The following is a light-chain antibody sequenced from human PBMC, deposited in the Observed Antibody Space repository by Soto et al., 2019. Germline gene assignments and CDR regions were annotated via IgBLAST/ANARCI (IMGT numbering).Light chain of an antibody. CDR1: QSVSSY. CDR3: QQYIKWPIT. J-gene: IGKJ5*01. CDR2: DAS. V-gene: IGKV3-15*01. Sequence: EIVLTQSSATLSWSPGERATLSCGASQSVSSYLAWYQQKPGQAPRLLISDASTRATGIPARFSGSGSGTEFNLTVSSLQSEDFAVYYCQQYIKWPITFGQGTRLEIK.